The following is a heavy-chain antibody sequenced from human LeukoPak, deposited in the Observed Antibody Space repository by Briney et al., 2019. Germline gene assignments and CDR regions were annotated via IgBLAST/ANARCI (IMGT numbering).Heavy chain of an antibody. J-gene: IGHJ4*02. V-gene: IGHV4-34*01. CDR2: INHTGNT. CDR3: ARGQCLDNS. D-gene: IGHD6-19*01. CDR1: GGPFSGFY. Sequence: SETLSLTCAVYGGPFSGFYWSWVRQSPEKGLEWIGEINHTGNTNYNPSLKSRVTMSVDTSKNQFSLRLDSVTAADTAVYYCARGQCLDNSWGQGTRVTVSS.